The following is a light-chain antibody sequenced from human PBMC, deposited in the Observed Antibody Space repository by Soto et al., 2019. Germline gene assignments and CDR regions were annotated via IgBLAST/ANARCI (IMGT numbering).Light chain of an antibody. CDR3: SSFTSINTWV. Sequence: QYALTQAASVSGSPGQSITISCTGTSSDVGGYNYVSWYQQHPGKAPKLMIYEVSNRPSGVSNRFSGSKSGNTASLTISGLQTEDEADYYCSSFTSINTWVFGGGTKVTVL. CDR1: SSDVGGYNY. V-gene: IGLV2-14*01. J-gene: IGLJ3*02. CDR2: EVS.